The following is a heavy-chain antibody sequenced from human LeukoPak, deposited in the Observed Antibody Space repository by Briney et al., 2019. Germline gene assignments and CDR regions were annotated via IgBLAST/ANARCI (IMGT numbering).Heavy chain of an antibody. CDR2: IFPGDSDT. CDR3: ARQRRFDY. V-gene: IGHV5-51*01. Sequence: GESLRISCKGSGYSFPNYWIGWARQMPGKGLEWMGIIFPGDSDTRYSPSFQGQVTISADKSISTAYLQWNSLKASDTAMYCCARQRRFDYWGQGTLVTVSS. CDR1: GYSFPNYW. J-gene: IGHJ4*02.